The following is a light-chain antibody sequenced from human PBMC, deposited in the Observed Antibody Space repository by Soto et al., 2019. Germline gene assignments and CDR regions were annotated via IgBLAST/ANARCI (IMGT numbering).Light chain of an antibody. CDR3: QQHGQWPIT. J-gene: IGKJ5*01. CDR1: QTITT. CDR2: RVS. V-gene: IGKV3-20*01. Sequence: EIVLTQSPGTLSLSPGERATLSCRASQTITTLAWYQRKPGQAPRLLIYRVSSRATGVPDRFSGSGSGTDYTLTISRLEPEDFAVYYCQQHGQWPITFGQGTRLEIK.